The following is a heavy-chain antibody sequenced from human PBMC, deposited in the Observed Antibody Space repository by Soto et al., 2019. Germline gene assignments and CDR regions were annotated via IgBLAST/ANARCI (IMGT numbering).Heavy chain of an antibody. CDR1: GFTFSSYG. D-gene: IGHD6-19*01. CDR3: AKDRAFSPLAVAGYLDL. Sequence: GGSLRLSCAASGFTFSSYGMHWVRQAPGKGLEWVAVISYDGSNKYYADSVKGRFTISRDNSKNTLYLQMNSLRAEDTAVYYCAKDRAFSPLAVAGYLDLWGGGTLVTVSS. J-gene: IGHJ2*01. CDR2: ISYDGSNK. V-gene: IGHV3-30*18.